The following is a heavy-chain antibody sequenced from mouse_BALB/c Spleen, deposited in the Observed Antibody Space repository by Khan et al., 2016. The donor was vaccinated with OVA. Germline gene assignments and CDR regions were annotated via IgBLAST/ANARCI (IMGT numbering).Heavy chain of an antibody. Sequence: EVELVESGGGLVKPGGSLKLSCAASGFTFSSYAMSWVRQTPEKRLEWVASISSGGSTYYTDSVKGRFPISRDNARHMLYLQMSSLRSEDTAMYYCARVYGSTGVDYWGQGTTLTVSS. J-gene: IGHJ2*01. CDR2: ISSGGST. CDR1: GFTFSSYA. D-gene: IGHD1-1*01. CDR3: ARVYGSTGVDY. V-gene: IGHV5-6-5*01.